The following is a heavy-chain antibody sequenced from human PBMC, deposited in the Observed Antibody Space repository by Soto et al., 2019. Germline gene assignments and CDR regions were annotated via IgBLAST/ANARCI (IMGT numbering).Heavy chain of an antibody. J-gene: IGHJ4*02. CDR3: ARSLGETTSLFDY. CDR1: GYIFIHCF. V-gene: IGHV1-46*01. Sequence: QVQLVQSGAEMKQPGASVKLSCQASGYIFIHCFMHWVRQAPGQGLEWMGGIKPSSGTTTYAQKFQGRVTVTRDTSTSTVYMELSSLGSGDTAMYYCARSLGETTSLFDYWGQGRLVTVSA. D-gene: IGHD1-26*01. CDR2: IKPSSGTT.